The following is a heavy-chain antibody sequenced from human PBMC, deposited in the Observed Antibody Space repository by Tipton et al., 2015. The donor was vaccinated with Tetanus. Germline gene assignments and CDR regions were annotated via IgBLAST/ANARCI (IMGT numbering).Heavy chain of an antibody. CDR2: IYPGDSDT. Sequence: QLVQSGGEVKKPGESLKISCKGSGYIFNNYWIGWVRQKPGKGLEWMGIIYPGDSDTRYSQSFQCQVTISVDNSINTAYLQWSRMMASDTSIFYCAREHCNDGVCNFDYWGQGEMVPVAS. D-gene: IGHD2-8*01. CDR3: AREHCNDGVCNFDY. J-gene: IGHJ4*03. CDR1: GYIFNNYW. V-gene: IGHV5-51*01.